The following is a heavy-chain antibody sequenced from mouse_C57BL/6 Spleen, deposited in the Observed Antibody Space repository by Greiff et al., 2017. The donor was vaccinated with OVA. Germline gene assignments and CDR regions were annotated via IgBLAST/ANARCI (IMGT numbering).Heavy chain of an antibody. V-gene: IGHV2-6*01. Sequence: VRLVESGPGLVAPSQSLSITCTVSGFSLTSYGVAWVRQSPGKGLEWLGVVWGVGSTTYNSALKSGLSISRDNSKNQVYLKMNSLQTDDTAMYYCARGRKTGAFDYWGQGTLVTVSA. CDR3: ARGRKTGAFDY. J-gene: IGHJ3*01. CDR1: GFSLTSYG. CDR2: VWGVGST.